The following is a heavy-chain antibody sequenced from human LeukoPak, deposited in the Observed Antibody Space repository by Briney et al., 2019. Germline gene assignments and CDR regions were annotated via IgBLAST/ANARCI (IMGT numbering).Heavy chain of an antibody. CDR3: ARFLGYCTNGVCYIERDYYYGMDV. Sequence: ASVKVSCKASGYTFTSYGIIWVRQAPGQGLEWMGWISAYNGNTNYAQKLQGRVTMTTDTSTSTAYMELRSLRSDDTAVYYCARFLGYCTNGVCYIERDYYYGMDVWGQGTTVTVSS. CDR2: ISAYNGNT. V-gene: IGHV1-18*01. J-gene: IGHJ6*02. D-gene: IGHD2-8*01. CDR1: GYTFTSYG.